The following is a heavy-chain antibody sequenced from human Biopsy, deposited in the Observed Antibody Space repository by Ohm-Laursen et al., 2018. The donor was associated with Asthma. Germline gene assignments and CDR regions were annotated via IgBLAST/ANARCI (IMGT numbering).Heavy chain of an antibody. D-gene: IGHD3-10*01. CDR1: GFAVSRDH. J-gene: IGHJ6*02. V-gene: IGHV3-53*01. CDR2: IYSGGTS. CDR3: AKDILPHGSGSLLWGYYYGLDV. Sequence: SLRLSCTASGFAVSRDHMFWVRQAPGKGLEWVSVIYSGGTSHTADSVRGRFTIPKDKSKNTLFLQMNSLRVEDTAVYYCAKDILPHGSGSLLWGYYYGLDVWGQGTTVTVSS.